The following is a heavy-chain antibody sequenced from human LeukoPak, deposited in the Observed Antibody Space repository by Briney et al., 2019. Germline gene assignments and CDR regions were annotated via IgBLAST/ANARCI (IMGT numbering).Heavy chain of an antibody. V-gene: IGHV1-2*02. Sequence: AASVNVSSKASGYTFIGYFMHSVRQAPGQGREWMGLINPDRGARGYVQKFQGRVTITMDTSITTAYMEMNRLTSEDKAVYYCAREGSSAINTNWFDHWGQGTLVAVSS. CDR2: INPDRGAR. J-gene: IGHJ5*02. CDR3: AREGSSAINTNWFDH. D-gene: IGHD5-12*01. CDR1: GYTFIGYF.